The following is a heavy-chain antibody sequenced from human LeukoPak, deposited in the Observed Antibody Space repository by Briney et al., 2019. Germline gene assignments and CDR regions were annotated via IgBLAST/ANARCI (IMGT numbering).Heavy chain of an antibody. CDR3: ARDSSSYYLDY. V-gene: IGHV3-66*01. CDR1: GFSVTSNH. Sequence: GGSLRLSCAASGFSVTSNHMNWVRQAPGKGLEWVSIRFTISRDDSINTLYLQMNSLRAEDTAVYYCARDSSSYYLDYWGQGTLVTVSS. J-gene: IGHJ4*02. D-gene: IGHD6-6*01.